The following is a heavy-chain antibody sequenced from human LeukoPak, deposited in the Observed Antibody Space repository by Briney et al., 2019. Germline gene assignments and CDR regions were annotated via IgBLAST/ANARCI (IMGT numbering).Heavy chain of an antibody. CDR2: ISGSGGNT. V-gene: IGHV3-23*01. D-gene: IGHD3-16*02. CDR1: GFTFRRYG. CDR3: AKEVWGTYRPDY. Sequence: PGGSLRLSCAASGFTFRRYGMSWVRQAPGKGLEWVSAISGSGGNTYYADSVKGRFTISRDNSKNTLYLQMNSLRAEDTAVYYCAKEVWGTYRPDYWGQGTLVTVSS. J-gene: IGHJ4*02.